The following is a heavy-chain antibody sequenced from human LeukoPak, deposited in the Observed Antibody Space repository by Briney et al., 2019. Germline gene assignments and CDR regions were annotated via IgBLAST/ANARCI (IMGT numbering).Heavy chain of an antibody. CDR2: IYYSGST. CDR1: GGSISSYY. Sequence: SETLSLTCTVSGGSISSYYWSWIRQPPGKGLEWIGSIYYSGSTYYNPSLKSRVTISVDTSKNQFSLKLGSVTAADTAVYYCARPSYGSGRVDWGQGTLVTVSS. D-gene: IGHD6-19*01. J-gene: IGHJ4*02. CDR3: ARPSYGSGRVD. V-gene: IGHV4-39*01.